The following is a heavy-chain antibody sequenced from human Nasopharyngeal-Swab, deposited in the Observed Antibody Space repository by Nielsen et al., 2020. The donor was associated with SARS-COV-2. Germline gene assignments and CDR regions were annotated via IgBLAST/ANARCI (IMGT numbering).Heavy chain of an antibody. CDR1: GGSISSSNYY. V-gene: IGHV4-39*01. Sequence: SETLSLTCTVSGGSISSSNYYWAWIRQPPGKGLEWIGSIYYGGSTYYTPSLKSRVTISVDTSKNQFSLKLSSVTAADTAVYYCATLSSSWYEYYFDYWGQGTLVTVSS. CDR3: ATLSSSWYEYYFDY. D-gene: IGHD6-13*01. CDR2: IYYGGST. J-gene: IGHJ4*02.